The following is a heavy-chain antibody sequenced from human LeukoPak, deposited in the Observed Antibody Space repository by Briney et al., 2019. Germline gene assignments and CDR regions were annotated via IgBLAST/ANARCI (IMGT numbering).Heavy chain of an antibody. CDR2: ISYDGSNK. CDR3: ATDDRYNYGPTLHY. J-gene: IGHJ4*02. CDR1: GFTFRSYG. Sequence: GRSLRLSCEASGFTFRSYGIHWVRQAPGKGLEWVAVISYDGSNKYYVDSVKGRFTIPRDNAKNSLYLQMNSLRAEDTAVYYCATDDRYNYGPTLHYWGQGTLVTVSS. D-gene: IGHD5-18*01. V-gene: IGHV3-30*03.